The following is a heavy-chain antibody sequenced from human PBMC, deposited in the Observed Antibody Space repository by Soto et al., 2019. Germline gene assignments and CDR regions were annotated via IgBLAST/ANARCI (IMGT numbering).Heavy chain of an antibody. CDR3: GELAAAEQKD. Sequence: SETLSLTCNVSGGAINNYYWSWIRQPPGKGLEWIGEINHSGSTNYNPSLKSRVTISVDTSKNQFSLKLSSVTAADTAVYYCGELAAAEQKDWGQGTLVTVSS. D-gene: IGHD6-13*01. J-gene: IGHJ4*02. V-gene: IGHV4-34*01. CDR1: GGAINNYY. CDR2: INHSGST.